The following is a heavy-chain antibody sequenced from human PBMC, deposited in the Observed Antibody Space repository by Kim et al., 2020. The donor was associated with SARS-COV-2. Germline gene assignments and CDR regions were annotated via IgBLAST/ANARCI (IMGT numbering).Heavy chain of an antibody. J-gene: IGHJ4*02. V-gene: IGHV3-48*02. Sequence: AGSVKGRFTIPRDNANNSLYLQMNSLRDEDTAVYYCAILSMTTVTTDLDYWGQGTLVTVSS. D-gene: IGHD4-17*01. CDR3: AILSMTTVTTDLDY.